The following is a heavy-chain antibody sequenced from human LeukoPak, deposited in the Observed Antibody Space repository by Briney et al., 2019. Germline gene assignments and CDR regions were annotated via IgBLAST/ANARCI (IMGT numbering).Heavy chain of an antibody. CDR2: MNPNSGNT. Sequence: ASVKVSCKDSGYTFTSYVINWLRQATGKGLEWMGWMNPNSGNTGYAQKIQSRITIPRNTSTRTANMELSSLRSEDTAVYNCARAKEGGYSYGDYYYYMDVWGKGTTVTVSS. CDR1: GYTFTSYV. J-gene: IGHJ6*03. CDR3: ARAKEGGYSYGDYYYYMDV. D-gene: IGHD5-18*01. V-gene: IGHV1-8*03.